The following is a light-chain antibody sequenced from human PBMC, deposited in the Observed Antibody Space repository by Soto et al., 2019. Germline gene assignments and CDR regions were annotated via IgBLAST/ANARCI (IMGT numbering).Light chain of an antibody. CDR3: QFYGDPPKT. J-gene: IGKJ1*01. V-gene: IGKV3-20*01. Sequence: EIVLTQSPGTLSLSPGERGTLSCRASQSVSSNFLARYQQKPGQAPRLLIFDASTRATGIPDRFTGRGSGTDFTLTISRLEPEDFAVYYCQFYGDPPKTFGQGTKVDIK. CDR1: QSVSSNF. CDR2: DAS.